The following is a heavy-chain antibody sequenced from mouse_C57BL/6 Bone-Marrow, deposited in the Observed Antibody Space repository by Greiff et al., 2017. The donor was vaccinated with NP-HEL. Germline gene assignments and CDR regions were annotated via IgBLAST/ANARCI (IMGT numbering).Heavy chain of an antibody. V-gene: IGHV3-8*01. Sequence: VQLKQSGPGLVKPSQTLSLTCSVSGYSITSDYWNWIRKFPGNKLEYMGYISYSGSTYYNPSLKSRISIIRETSKYQYYLQLNSVTTEDTATYFVARSPPYYGSSHWYFDVWGTGTTVTVSS. J-gene: IGHJ1*03. CDR1: GYSITSDY. CDR2: ISYSGST. CDR3: ARSPPYYGSSHWYFDV. D-gene: IGHD1-1*01.